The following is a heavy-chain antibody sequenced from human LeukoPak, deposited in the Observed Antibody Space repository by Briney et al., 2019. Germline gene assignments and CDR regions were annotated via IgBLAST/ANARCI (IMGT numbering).Heavy chain of an antibody. CDR1: GFTFSSSA. Sequence: ASVKVSCKASGFTFSSSAIQWVRQARGRRLEWIGWIVVGSGNTNYAQKFQERVTITRDMSTSTAYMELSSLRSEDTAVYYCAAHRYSGSYGVYWGQGTLVTVSS. J-gene: IGHJ4*02. V-gene: IGHV1-58*02. CDR2: IVVGSGNT. D-gene: IGHD1-26*01. CDR3: AAHRYSGSYGVY.